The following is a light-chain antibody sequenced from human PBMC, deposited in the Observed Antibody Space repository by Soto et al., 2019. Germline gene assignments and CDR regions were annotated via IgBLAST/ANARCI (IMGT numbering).Light chain of an antibody. V-gene: IGLV1-47*01. CDR1: TSNIGQNY. CDR2: RNN. J-gene: IGLJ1*01. Sequence: QSVLTQPPSASGTPGQRVTISCSGTTSNIGQNYVYWYQQFPGAAPKLIIYRNNQRSSGVPNRFSGSRSDTSASLAISGLRSEDEADYYCASWDASRSGEVFGTGNKVTAL. CDR3: ASWDASRSGEV.